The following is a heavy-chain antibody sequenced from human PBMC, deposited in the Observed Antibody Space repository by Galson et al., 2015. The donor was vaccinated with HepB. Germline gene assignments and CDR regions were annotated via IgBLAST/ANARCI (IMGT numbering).Heavy chain of an antibody. Sequence: SLRLSCAASGFTFSAYGMHWVRQAPGKGLESVAVISKDGKNKNYADSLRGRFTISRDNPKNTLSLQMSSLGTEDTAVYYCARRRCTGGSCYSDYWGPGTLVTVSS. CDR2: ISKDGKNK. J-gene: IGHJ4*02. D-gene: IGHD2-8*02. V-gene: IGHV3-30*03. CDR1: GFTFSAYG. CDR3: ARRRCTGGSCYSDY.